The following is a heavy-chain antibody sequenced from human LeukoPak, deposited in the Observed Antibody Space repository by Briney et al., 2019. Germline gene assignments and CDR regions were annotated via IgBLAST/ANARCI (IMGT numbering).Heavy chain of an antibody. CDR3: ATLDGFLGYCSSTSCSNWFDP. D-gene: IGHD2-2*01. CDR1: GGSISSNYW. CDR2: ISHSGST. Sequence: SETLSLTCAVSGGSISSNYWWSWVRQPPGKGLEWIGEISHSGSTTYNPSLKSRVTMSVDTSKNQFSLKLSSVTAADTAVYYCATLDGFLGYCSSTSCSNWFDPWGQGTLVTVSS. V-gene: IGHV4-4*02. J-gene: IGHJ5*02.